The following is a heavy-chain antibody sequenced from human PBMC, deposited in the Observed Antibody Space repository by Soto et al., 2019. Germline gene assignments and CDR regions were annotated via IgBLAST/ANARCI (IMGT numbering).Heavy chain of an antibody. Sequence: QVQLVESGGGVVQPGRSLRLSCAASGFTFSSYVMHWVRQAPGKELEWVAVIWYDGSNKYYADSVKGRFTISRDNSKNTLYLKMNSLRAEDTAVYYCARDEDDYVWGSYRAFDYWGQGTLVTVSS. CDR1: GFTFSSYV. V-gene: IGHV3-33*01. CDR2: IWYDGSNK. J-gene: IGHJ4*02. CDR3: ARDEDDYVWGSYRAFDY. D-gene: IGHD3-16*02.